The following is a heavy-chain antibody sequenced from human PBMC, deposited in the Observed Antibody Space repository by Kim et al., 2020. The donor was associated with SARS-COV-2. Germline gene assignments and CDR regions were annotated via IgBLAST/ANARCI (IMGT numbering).Heavy chain of an antibody. J-gene: IGHJ4*02. D-gene: IGHD3-10*01. V-gene: IGHV4-31*03. CDR3: ARASGVGYFDY. CDR2: IYYSGST. CDR1: GGSISSGGYY. Sequence: SETLSLTCTVSGGSISSGGYYWNWIRQHPGKGLEWIGYIYYSGSTYYNPSLKSRVTISVDTSKNQFSLKLNSVTAADTAVHYCARASGVGYFDYWGQGTL.